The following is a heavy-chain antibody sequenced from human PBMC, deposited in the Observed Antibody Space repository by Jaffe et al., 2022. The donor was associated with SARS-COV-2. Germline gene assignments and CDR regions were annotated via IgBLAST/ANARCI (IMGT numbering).Heavy chain of an antibody. CDR2: INSDGRST. D-gene: IGHD2-15*01. V-gene: IGHV3-74*03. CDR3: ARRMGDCSGGSCYLDY. J-gene: IGHJ4*02. Sequence: EVQLVESGGGLVQPGGSLRLSCAASGFTFSSYWMHWVRQAPGKGLVWVSRINSDGRSTMYADSVKGRFTISRDNARNTLYLEVNSLRAEDTAVYYCARRMGDCSGGSCYLDYWGQGTLVIVSS. CDR1: GFTFSSYW.